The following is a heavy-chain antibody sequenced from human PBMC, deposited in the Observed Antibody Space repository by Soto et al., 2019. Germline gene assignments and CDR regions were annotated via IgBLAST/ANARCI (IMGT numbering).Heavy chain of an antibody. CDR2: ISSSGSTI. D-gene: IGHD4-17*01. CDR1: GFTFSDY. V-gene: IGHV3-11*01. J-gene: IGHJ4*02. CDR3: ARDTVVFDY. Sequence: QVQLVESGGGLVKPGGSLRLSCAASGFTFSDYMSWIRQAPEKGLEWVSYISSSGSTIYYADSVKGRFTISRDNAKNSLYLQMNSLRAEDTAVYYCARDTVVFDYWGQGTLVTVSS.